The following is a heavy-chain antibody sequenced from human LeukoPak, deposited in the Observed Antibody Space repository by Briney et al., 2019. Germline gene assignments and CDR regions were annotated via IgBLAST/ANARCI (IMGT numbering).Heavy chain of an antibody. CDR1: RGTFNSYA. CDR3: ARVMTTVTTFFAYMDV. D-gene: IGHD4-17*01. J-gene: IGHJ6*03. Sequence: SVKVSCKASRGTFNSYAISWVRQAPGQGLEWMGGIIPIFGTANYAQKFQGRVTITTDETTSTAYMELSSLRSEDTAVYYCARVMTTVTTFFAYMDVWGKGTTVTVSS. V-gene: IGHV1-69*05. CDR2: IIPIFGTA.